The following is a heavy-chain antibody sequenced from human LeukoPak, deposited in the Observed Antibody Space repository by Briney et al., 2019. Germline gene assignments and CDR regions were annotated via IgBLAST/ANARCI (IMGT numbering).Heavy chain of an antibody. D-gene: IGHD3-22*01. V-gene: IGHV4-34*01. J-gene: IGHJ4*02. CDR1: GGSFSGYY. CDR3: ASAYYYDSSGYYDY. Sequence: SETLSLTCAVYGGSFSGYYWSWIRQPPGKGLEWIGEINHSGSTNYNPSLKSRVTISVDTSKNQFSLKLSSVTAADTAAYYCASAYYYDSSGYYDYWGQGTLVTVSS. CDR2: INHSGST.